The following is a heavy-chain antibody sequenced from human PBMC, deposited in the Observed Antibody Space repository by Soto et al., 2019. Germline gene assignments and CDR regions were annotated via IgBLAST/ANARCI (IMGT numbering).Heavy chain of an antibody. D-gene: IGHD2-2*03. CDR2: INSDASHT. V-gene: IGHV3-74*01. CDR1: GFTFSTYW. J-gene: IGHJ5*02. Sequence: GGSLRLSCAASGFTFSTYWMHWIRQVPGKGLEWVSRINSDASHTYYADSVKGRFTISRDNAKNTLHLEMNSLRAEDTAVYYCVRDGYCITTSCYGNWFDPWGQGTLVTVSS. CDR3: VRDGYCITTSCYGNWFDP.